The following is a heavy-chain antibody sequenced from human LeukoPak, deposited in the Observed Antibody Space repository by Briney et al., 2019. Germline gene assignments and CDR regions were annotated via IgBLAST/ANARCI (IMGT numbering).Heavy chain of an antibody. CDR1: GFTFSSYS. CDR3: ATQYPPFDD. CDR2: TDSSSTYI. Sequence: GGSLRLSCVASGFTFSSYSMNWVRQAPGKGLEWISSTDSSSTYIYQVDSVKGRFTISRDNSKNTLYLQMNSLRAEDTAVYYCATQYPPFDDWGQGTLVTISS. D-gene: IGHD2/OR15-2a*01. V-gene: IGHV3-21*01. J-gene: IGHJ4*02.